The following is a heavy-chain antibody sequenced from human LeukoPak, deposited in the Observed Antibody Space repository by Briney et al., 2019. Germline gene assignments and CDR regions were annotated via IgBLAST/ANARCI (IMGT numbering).Heavy chain of an antibody. CDR2: CGSAT. Sequence: GGSLRLSCAASGFTFSNYAMSWVRQAPGEGLEWVSTCGSATHYADSVKGRFTISRDNSKNTLYLQMNSLRAEDSAIYYCARRSVSGSYFFDYWGRGSLVTVSS. V-gene: IGHV3-23*01. CDR1: GFTFSNYA. D-gene: IGHD1-26*01. J-gene: IGHJ4*02. CDR3: ARRSVSGSYFFDY.